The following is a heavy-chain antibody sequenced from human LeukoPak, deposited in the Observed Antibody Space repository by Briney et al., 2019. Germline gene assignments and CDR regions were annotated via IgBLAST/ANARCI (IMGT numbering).Heavy chain of an antibody. CDR2: ISSSSSAI. CDR3: ARSRPSSHIVVVVGASRVAFDI. CDR1: GFTFSSSA. Sequence: GGSLRLSCAASGFTFSSSAMTWVRRAPGKGLEWVSYISSSSSAIYYADSVKGRFTISRDNAKNSLYLQMNSLRAEDTAVYYCARSRPSSHIVVVVGASRVAFDIWGQGTMVTVSS. J-gene: IGHJ3*02. D-gene: IGHD2-21*01. V-gene: IGHV3-48*04.